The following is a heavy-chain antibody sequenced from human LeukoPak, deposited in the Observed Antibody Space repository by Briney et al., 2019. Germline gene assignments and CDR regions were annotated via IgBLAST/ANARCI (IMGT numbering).Heavy chain of an antibody. Sequence: GGSLRLSCAASGFTFSSYGMHWVRQAPGKGLEWVAFIRYDGSNKYYADSVKGRFTISRGNSKNTLYLQMNSLRAEDTAIYYSAKARLVSGYSYGLSFDYWGQGTLVTVSS. CDR2: IRYDGSNK. V-gene: IGHV3-30*02. D-gene: IGHD5-18*01. CDR1: GFTFSSYG. CDR3: AKARLVSGYSYGLSFDY. J-gene: IGHJ4*02.